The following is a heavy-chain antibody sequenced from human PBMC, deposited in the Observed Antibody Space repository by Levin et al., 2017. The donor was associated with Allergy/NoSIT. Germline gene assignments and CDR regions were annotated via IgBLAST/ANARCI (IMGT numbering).Heavy chain of an antibody. J-gene: IGHJ6*02. CDR3: ARARVEDRCRNGVCYYGDRDWHYPSYGTDV. V-gene: IGHV4-34*01. CDR1: GGSFIGYY. Sequence: KTSETLSLTCAVYGGSFIGYYWTWIRQSPGKGLEWIGEINHSGDSKYNPSLKSRVSISVDPSKNQFSLKMTSITAADTAVYYCARARVEDRCRNGVCYYGDRDWHYPSYGTDVWGQGTTVTVSS. CDR2: INHSGDS. D-gene: IGHD2-8*01.